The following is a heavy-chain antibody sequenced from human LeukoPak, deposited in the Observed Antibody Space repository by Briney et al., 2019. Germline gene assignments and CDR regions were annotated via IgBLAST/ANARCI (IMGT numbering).Heavy chain of an antibody. D-gene: IGHD1-1*01. CDR1: GDSVSSNSAA. CDR2: TYYRSKWYN. Sequence: SQTLSLTCAISGDSVSSNSAAWNWTRQSPSRGLEWLGRTYYRSKWYNDYAVSVKSRTTINPDTSKNQFSLQLNSVTPEDTAVYYCARDGWNVNHYFDYWGQGTLVTVSS. CDR3: ARDGWNVNHYFDY. J-gene: IGHJ4*02. V-gene: IGHV6-1*01.